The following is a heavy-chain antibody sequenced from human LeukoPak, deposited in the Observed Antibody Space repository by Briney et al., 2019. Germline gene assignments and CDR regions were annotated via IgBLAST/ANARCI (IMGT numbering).Heavy chain of an antibody. Sequence: GGSLRLSCATSGFTFSSYWMSWVRQAPGKGLEWVSAISGSGGSTYYADSVKGRFTISRDNSKNTLYLQMNSLRAEDTAVYYCAKDLGTMIVVVIHFDYWGQGTLVTVSS. CDR2: ISGSGGST. V-gene: IGHV3-23*01. D-gene: IGHD3-22*01. J-gene: IGHJ4*02. CDR3: AKDLGTMIVVVIHFDY. CDR1: GFTFSSYW.